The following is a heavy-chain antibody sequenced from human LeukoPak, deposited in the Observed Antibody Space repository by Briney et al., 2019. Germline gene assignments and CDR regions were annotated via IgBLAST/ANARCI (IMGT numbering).Heavy chain of an antibody. CDR1: GFTFSSYG. D-gene: IGHD3-10*01. CDR2: ISYDGSNK. V-gene: IGHV3-30*03. J-gene: IGHJ4*02. CDR3: ATPEDYGSGSQEY. Sequence: GGSLRLSCAASGFTFSSYGMHWVRQAPGKGLEWVAVISYDGSNKYYADSVKGRFTISRDNSKNTLYLQMNSLRAEDTAAYYCATPEDYGSGSQEYWGQGTLVTVSS.